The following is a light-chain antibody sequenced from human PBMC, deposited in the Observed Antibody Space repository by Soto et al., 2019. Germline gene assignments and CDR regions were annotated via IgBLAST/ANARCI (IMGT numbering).Light chain of an antibody. Sequence: QSALTQPASVSGSPGQSITISCTGTSSDSGSYNLVSWYQQHPGKAPKLIIYEVSKRPSGVSDRFSGSKSGTTASLTVSGLHAEDEADYYCSCASGNTHVLFGGGTKLTVL. CDR1: SSDSGSYNL. J-gene: IGLJ2*01. CDR3: CSCASGNTHVL. CDR2: EVS. V-gene: IGLV2-23*02.